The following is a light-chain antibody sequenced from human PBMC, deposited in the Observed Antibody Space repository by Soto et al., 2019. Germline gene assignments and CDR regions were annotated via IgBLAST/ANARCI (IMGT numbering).Light chain of an antibody. CDR2: VNSDGSH. Sequence: QPVLTQSPSASASLGASVKLTCALSSGHNNYAIAWHQQQPEKGPRYLMMVNSDGSHRRGDGIPDRFSGSSSGAERSLTISSLQSEDEADYYCQTWGTGTDGVFGGGTKLTVL. J-gene: IGLJ3*02. CDR3: QTWGTGTDGV. V-gene: IGLV4-69*01. CDR1: SGHNNYA.